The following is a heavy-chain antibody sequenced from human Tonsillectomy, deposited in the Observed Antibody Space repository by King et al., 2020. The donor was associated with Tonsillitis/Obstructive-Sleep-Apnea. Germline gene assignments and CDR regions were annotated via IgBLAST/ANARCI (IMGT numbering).Heavy chain of an antibody. CDR1: GFTFSDHY. Sequence: VQLVESGGGLVKPGGSLRLSCVASGFTFSDHYMSWIRQAPGGGLEGISFISGSSSNSNYADSVKGRCTISRDNTKNLLYLEIHSLRADDTAVYYCERTKGFDNGAWFDHWGRGSLVTVSS. CDR3: ERTKGFDNGAWFDH. V-gene: IGHV3-11*05. D-gene: IGHD4-17*01. CDR2: ISGSSSNS. J-gene: IGHJ5*02.